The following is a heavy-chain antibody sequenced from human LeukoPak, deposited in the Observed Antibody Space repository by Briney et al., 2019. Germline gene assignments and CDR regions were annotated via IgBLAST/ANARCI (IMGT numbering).Heavy chain of an antibody. CDR1: GFTFSSYG. D-gene: IGHD4-23*01. V-gene: IGHV3-30*02. CDR2: IRYDGSNK. J-gene: IGHJ4*02. Sequence: PGGSLRLSCAASGFTFSSYGMHWVRWAPGKGLEWVAFIRYDGSNKYYADAVKGRFTISRDNSKNTLYLQMNSLRAEDTAVYYCAKFDYGGNSEPSFDYWGQGTLVTVSS. CDR3: AKFDYGGNSEPSFDY.